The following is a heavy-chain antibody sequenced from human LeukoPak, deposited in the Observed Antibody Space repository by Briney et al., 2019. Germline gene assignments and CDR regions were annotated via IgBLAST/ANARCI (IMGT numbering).Heavy chain of an antibody. J-gene: IGHJ4*02. CDR2: IIPIFGTA. CDR3: ARDKSSYGSGSYPFDY. Sequence: AASVKVSCKASGGTFSSYAISWVRQAPGQGLEWMGGIIPIFGTANYAQKFQGRVTITADESTSTAYMELSSLRSEDTAVYYCARDKSSYGSGSYPFDYWGQGTLVTVSS. D-gene: IGHD3-10*01. V-gene: IGHV1-69*13. CDR1: GGTFSSYA.